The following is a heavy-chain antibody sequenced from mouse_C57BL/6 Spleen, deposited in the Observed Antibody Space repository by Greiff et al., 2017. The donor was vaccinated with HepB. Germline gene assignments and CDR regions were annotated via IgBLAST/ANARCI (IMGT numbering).Heavy chain of an antibody. CDR1: GYTFTDHT. D-gene: IGHD1-1*01. V-gene: IGHV1-78*01. CDR2: IYPRDGST. Sequence: VKLVESDAELVKPGASVKISCKVSGYTFTDHTIHWMKQRPEQGLEWIGYIYPRDGSTKYNEKFKGKATLTADKSSSTAYMQLNSLTSEDSAVYFCARWDYYGSFYFDYWGQGTTLTVSS. J-gene: IGHJ2*01. CDR3: ARWDYYGSFYFDY.